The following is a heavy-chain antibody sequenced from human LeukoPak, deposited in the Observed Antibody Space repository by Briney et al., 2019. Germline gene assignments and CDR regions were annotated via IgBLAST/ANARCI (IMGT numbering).Heavy chain of an antibody. D-gene: IGHD4-23*01. CDR2: ISNDGSNK. V-gene: IGHV3-30*18. J-gene: IGHJ4*02. CDR3: ANNGGNSYFDY. CDR1: GFTFSSYG. Sequence: PGGSLRLSCAASGFTFSSYGMHWVRQAPGKGLEWVADISNDGSNKYYADSVKGRFTISRDNSKNTLYLQMNSLRAEDTAVYYCANNGGNSYFDYWGQGTLVTVSS.